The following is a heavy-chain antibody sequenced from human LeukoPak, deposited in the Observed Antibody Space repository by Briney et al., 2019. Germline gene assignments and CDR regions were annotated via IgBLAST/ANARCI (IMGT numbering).Heavy chain of an antibody. CDR3: ARDGTVVHYHHFDY. J-gene: IGHJ4*02. CDR2: ISYDGSNK. V-gene: IGHV3-30-3*01. D-gene: IGHD2-15*01. CDR1: VFTFCSYA. Sequence: PGGSLRLSCAASVFTFCSYAMHWVREAPGKGMEWVAVISYDGSNKYYADSVKGRFTISRDNSKNTLYLQMNSLRAEDTAVYYCARDGTVVHYHHFDYWGQGTLVTVSS.